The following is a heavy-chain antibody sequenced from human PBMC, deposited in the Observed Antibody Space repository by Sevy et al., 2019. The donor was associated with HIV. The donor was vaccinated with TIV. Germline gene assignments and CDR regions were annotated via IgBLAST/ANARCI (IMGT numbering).Heavy chain of an antibody. CDR2: ISYDGTNQ. Sequence: GGSLRLSCAASGISFNNYGMHWVRRAPGKGLEWLSVISYDGTNQYYADSVKGRFTISRDDSKNTLYLQMNSLRVEDTAVYYCAQVGGSKWALFEFYAMHVWGQGTTVTVSS. CDR1: GISFNNYG. D-gene: IGHD1-26*01. V-gene: IGHV3-30*18. J-gene: IGHJ6*02. CDR3: AQVGGSKWALFEFYAMHV.